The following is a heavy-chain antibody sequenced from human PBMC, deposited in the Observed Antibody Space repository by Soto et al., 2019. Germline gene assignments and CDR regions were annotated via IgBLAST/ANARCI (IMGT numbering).Heavy chain of an antibody. CDR1: GTSVSNYY. D-gene: IGHD5-18*01. CDR3: ARGGIQLSYAFDY. Sequence: PSETLSLTCSVPGTSVSNYYWSWIRQPAGKGLEHIGRIYTSGSTSYNPSLKSRVTMSMDTSQTQIYLNLTSVTAADTAVYYCARGGIQLSYAFDYWGQGIQVTVSS. CDR2: IYTSGST. V-gene: IGHV4-4*07. J-gene: IGHJ4*02.